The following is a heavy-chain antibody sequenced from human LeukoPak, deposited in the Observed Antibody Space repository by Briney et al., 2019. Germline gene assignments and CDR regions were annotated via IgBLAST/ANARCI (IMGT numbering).Heavy chain of an antibody. Sequence: GGSLRLSCAASGFTFSNYSMNWVRQAPGKGLEWVSSISSSSSYIYYADSVKGRFTISRDNAKNSLYLQMNSLRAEDTAVYYCARNIVVVPAATYYYYGMDVWGQGTTVTISS. CDR2: ISSSSSYI. D-gene: IGHD2-2*01. V-gene: IGHV3-21*01. J-gene: IGHJ6*02. CDR1: GFTFSNYS. CDR3: ARNIVVVPAATYYYYGMDV.